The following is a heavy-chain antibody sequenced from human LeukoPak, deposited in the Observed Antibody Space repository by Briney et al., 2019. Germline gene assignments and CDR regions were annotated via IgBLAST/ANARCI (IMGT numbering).Heavy chain of an antibody. CDR3: ARDIGPIGDSSWYPRFDY. CDR2: IIPIFGTA. J-gene: IGHJ4*02. CDR1: GGTFSSYA. V-gene: IGHV1-69*05. Sequence: SVKVSRKASGGTFSSYAISWVRQAPGQGLEWMGRIIPIFGTANYAQKFQGRVTITTDESTSTAYMELSSLRSEDTAVYYCARDIGPIGDSSWYPRFDYWGQGTLVTVSS. D-gene: IGHD6-13*01.